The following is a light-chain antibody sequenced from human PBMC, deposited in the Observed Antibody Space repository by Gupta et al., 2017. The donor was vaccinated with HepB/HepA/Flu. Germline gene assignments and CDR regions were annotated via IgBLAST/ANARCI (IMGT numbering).Light chain of an antibody. J-gene: IGKJ4*01. Sequence: EIVLTQSPATLSLSPGERATLSCRASQSVSFHLAWYQQKPGQAPRLLMYDASNRAAGIPARFSGSGSGTDVTLTIRSLEPEDFEVYYCQQHSTFGGGTKVEIK. CDR2: DAS. CDR1: QSVSFH. V-gene: IGKV3-11*01. CDR3: QQHST.